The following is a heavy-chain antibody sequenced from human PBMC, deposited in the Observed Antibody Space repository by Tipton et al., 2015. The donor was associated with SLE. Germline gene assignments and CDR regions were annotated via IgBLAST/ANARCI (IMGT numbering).Heavy chain of an antibody. J-gene: IGHJ4*02. D-gene: IGHD3-22*01. CDR1: GGSITSSSYY. CDR2: INYSGST. CDR3: ARRRRYYYDSSGKSGRFDY. Sequence: GLVKPSETLSLNCTVSGGSITSSSYYWGWLRQPPGKGLEWIGEINYSGSTKYNPSLKSRITISVDTSKNQFSLKLSSVTAADTAVYYCARRRRYYYDSSGKSGRFDYWGQGTLVTVSS. V-gene: IGHV4-39*07.